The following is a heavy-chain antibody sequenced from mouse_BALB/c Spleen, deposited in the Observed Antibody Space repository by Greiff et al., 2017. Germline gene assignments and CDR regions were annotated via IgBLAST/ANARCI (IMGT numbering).Heavy chain of an antibody. CDR3: ARHGGRYYFDY. CDR2: ISSGGSYT. CDR1: GFTFSSYG. V-gene: IGHV5-6*01. D-gene: IGHD1-1*02. J-gene: IGHJ2*01. Sequence: DVHLVESGGDLVKPGGSLKLSCAASGFTFSSYGMSWVRQTPDKRLEWVATISSGGSYTYYPDSVKGRFTISRDNAKNTLYLQMSSLKSEDTAMYYCARHGGRYYFDYWGQGTTLTVSS.